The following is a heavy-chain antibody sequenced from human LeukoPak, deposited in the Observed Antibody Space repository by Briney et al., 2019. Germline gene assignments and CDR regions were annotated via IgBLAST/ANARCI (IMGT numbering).Heavy chain of an antibody. CDR2: IYSGGKT. CDR3: ARWRGDYVDY. Sequence: GGYLRLSCAASGFIVSSNYMTWVRQAPGKGLEWVSVIYSGGKTYYADSVKGRFTISRDNAKNTVYLEMHSLRAEDTAVYYCARWRGDYVDYWGQGTLVTVSS. J-gene: IGHJ4*02. CDR1: GFIVSSNY. V-gene: IGHV3-53*01. D-gene: IGHD3-3*01.